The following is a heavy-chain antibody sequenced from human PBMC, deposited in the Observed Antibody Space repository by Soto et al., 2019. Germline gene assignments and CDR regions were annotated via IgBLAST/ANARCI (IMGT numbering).Heavy chain of an antibody. J-gene: IGHJ4*02. CDR1: GGSISSGGYS. CDR3: ARASGCSSTSCYPGEALPDY. Sequence: SETLSLTCAVSGGSISSGGYSWSWIRQPPGKGLEWIGYIYHSGSTYYNPSLKSRVTISVDRSKNQFSLKLSSVTAADTAVYYCARASGCSSTSCYPGEALPDYWGQGTLVTVSS. V-gene: IGHV4-30-2*01. CDR2: IYHSGST. D-gene: IGHD2-2*01.